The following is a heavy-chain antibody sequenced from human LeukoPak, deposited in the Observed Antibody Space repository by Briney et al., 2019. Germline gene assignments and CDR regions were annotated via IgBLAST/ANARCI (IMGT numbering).Heavy chain of an antibody. CDR1: GFTFSSYG. J-gene: IGHJ5*02. Sequence: PGGSLRLSCAASGFTFSSYGIHWVRQAPGKGLEWVAFISYDGSDKSYAGSVMGRFTISRDNSKNMLYLQMSSLRAEDTAVFYCARDVTISGNNWFDPWGQGTLVTVSS. D-gene: IGHD5-24*01. CDR3: ARDVTISGNNWFDP. CDR2: ISYDGSDK. V-gene: IGHV3-33*01.